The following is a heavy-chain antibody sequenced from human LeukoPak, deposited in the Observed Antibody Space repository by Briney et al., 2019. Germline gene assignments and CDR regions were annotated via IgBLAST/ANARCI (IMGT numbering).Heavy chain of an antibody. CDR3: ARDGWYSSGWNAFDI. CDR1: GFTFSTYS. Sequence: GGSLRLSCAAPGFTFSTYSMHWVRQAPGTGLEWGSSISSSRSYVYYADSVKGRFTISRDNAKNSLYLQMNSLRAEDTAVYYCARDGWYSSGWNAFDIWGQGTMVTVSS. V-gene: IGHV3-21*01. CDR2: ISSSRSYV. J-gene: IGHJ3*02. D-gene: IGHD6-19*01.